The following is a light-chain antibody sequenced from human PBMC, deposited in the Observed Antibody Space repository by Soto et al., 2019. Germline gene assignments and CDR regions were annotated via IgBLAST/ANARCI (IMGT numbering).Light chain of an antibody. Sequence: QSVLTQPPSASGTPGQGATISCPGSTSNIGSNYVYWYQQLPGTAPKLLIYRNNQRPSGVPDRFSGSKSGTSASLAISGLRSDDEADYFCATWDDSLNGSYVFGTGTKVTVL. CDR3: ATWDDSLNGSYV. CDR2: RNN. CDR1: TSNIGSNY. V-gene: IGLV1-47*01. J-gene: IGLJ1*01.